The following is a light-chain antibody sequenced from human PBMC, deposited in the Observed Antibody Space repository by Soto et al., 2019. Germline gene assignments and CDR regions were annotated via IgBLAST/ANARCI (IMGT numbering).Light chain of an antibody. Sequence: IHLTQSPSSLSASVGDRVTVTCRASQTISSWLAWYQQRPGKAPKLLIYKASSLESGVPSRFSGSGSGTEFTLTISSLQPEDFAVYYCQQYNNWPRTFGQGTKVDIK. CDR1: QTISSW. CDR2: KAS. V-gene: IGKV1-5*03. J-gene: IGKJ1*01. CDR3: QQYNNWPRT.